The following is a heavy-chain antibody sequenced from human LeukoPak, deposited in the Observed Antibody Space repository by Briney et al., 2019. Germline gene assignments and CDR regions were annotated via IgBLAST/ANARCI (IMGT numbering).Heavy chain of an antibody. CDR3: ARKGGRWELDY. J-gene: IGHJ4*02. Sequence: GGSLRLSCAASGFTFSSYSMNWVRQAPGKGLEWVSSISSSSSYIYCADSVKGRFTISRDNAKNSLYLQMNSLRAEDTAVYYCARKGGRWELDYWGQGTLVTVSS. D-gene: IGHD1-26*01. CDR2: ISSSSSYI. V-gene: IGHV3-21*01. CDR1: GFTFSSYS.